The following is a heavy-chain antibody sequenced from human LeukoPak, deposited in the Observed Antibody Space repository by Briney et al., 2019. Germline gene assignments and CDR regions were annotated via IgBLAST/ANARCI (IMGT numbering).Heavy chain of an antibody. CDR2: ISTGSSTT. V-gene: IGHV3-48*02. CDR1: EFAFSTYN. J-gene: IGHJ4*02. Sequence: QSGGSLRLSCAASEFAFSTYNMNWVRQAPGKGLEWVSYISTGSSTTYYADSVKGRFTISRDNVENSLYLQMNSLRDEDTAVYYCARDLPSGSYHDYWGQGTLVTVSS. CDR3: ARDLPSGSYHDY. D-gene: IGHD1-26*01.